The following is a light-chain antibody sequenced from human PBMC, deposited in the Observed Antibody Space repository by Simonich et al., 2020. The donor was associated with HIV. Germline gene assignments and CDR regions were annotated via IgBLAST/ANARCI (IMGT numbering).Light chain of an antibody. CDR2: EVS. V-gene: IGKV2D-29*02. J-gene: IGKJ5*01. Sequence: DIVMTQTPLSLSVTPGQPASISCKSSQSLLHSDGKTYLEWYLQKPGQSPQLLIYEVSNPFSGVPDRFSGNGSGTDFTLRISRVEAEDVGVYYCMQGIQLPPITFGQGTRLEIK. CDR3: MQGIQLPPIT. CDR1: QSLLHSDGKTY.